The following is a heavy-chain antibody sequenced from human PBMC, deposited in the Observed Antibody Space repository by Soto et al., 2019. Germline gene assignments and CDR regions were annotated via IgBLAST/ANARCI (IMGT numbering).Heavy chain of an antibody. CDR1: GFTFSGYW. Sequence: GGSPRLSCAVSGFTFSGYWMTWVRQAPGKGLEWVANIKQDGGEKDYVDSVKGRFTISRDNAKNSLYLQMNSLRAEDTAVYYCARAYIAAAFDYWGQGTLVTVSS. CDR2: IKQDGGEK. D-gene: IGHD6-13*01. V-gene: IGHV3-7*04. J-gene: IGHJ4*02. CDR3: ARAYIAAAFDY.